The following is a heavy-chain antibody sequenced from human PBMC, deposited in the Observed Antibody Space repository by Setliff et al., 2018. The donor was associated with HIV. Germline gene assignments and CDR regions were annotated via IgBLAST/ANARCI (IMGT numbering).Heavy chain of an antibody. CDR2: MNPNSGNT. CDR1: GYSFINYG. Sequence: ASVKVSCKASGYSFINYGINWVRQATGQGLEWMGWMNPNSGNTGYAQKFQGRVTMTRNTSISTAYMELSSLRSEDTAVYYCARERRYCSGGSCSKFFDYWGQGTLVTVSS. V-gene: IGHV1-8*01. CDR3: ARERRYCSGGSCSKFFDY. D-gene: IGHD2-15*01. J-gene: IGHJ4*02.